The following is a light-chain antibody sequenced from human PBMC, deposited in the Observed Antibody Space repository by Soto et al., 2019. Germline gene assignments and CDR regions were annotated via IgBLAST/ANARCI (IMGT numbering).Light chain of an antibody. Sequence: EIVLTQSPATLSLSPGERATLSCRASQSVSSYLAWYQQKPGQAPRLLFYDASNRATGIPARFSGSGSGTDFTLTISSLEPEEFAVYYCQQRSNWPLTFGGGTKVEIK. CDR2: DAS. CDR1: QSVSSY. J-gene: IGKJ4*01. V-gene: IGKV3-11*01. CDR3: QQRSNWPLT.